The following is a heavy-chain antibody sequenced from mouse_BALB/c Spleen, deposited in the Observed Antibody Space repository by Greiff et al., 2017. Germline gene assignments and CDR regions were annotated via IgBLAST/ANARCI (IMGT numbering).Heavy chain of an antibody. D-gene: IGHD2-3*01. CDR3: ARGDGYLFAY. J-gene: IGHJ3*01. V-gene: IGHV1-77*01. Sequence: VQVVESGAELARPGASVKLSCKASGYTFTDYYINWVKQRTGQGLEWIGEIYPGSGNTYYNEKFKGKATLTADKSSSTAYMQLSSLTSEDSAVYFCARGDGYLFAYWGQGTLVTVSA. CDR2: IYPGSGNT. CDR1: GYTFTDYY.